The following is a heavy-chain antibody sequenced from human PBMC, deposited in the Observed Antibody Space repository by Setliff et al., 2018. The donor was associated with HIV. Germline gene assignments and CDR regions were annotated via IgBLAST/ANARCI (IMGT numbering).Heavy chain of an antibody. J-gene: IGHJ5*02. V-gene: IGHV4-39*01. CDR1: GVSINRTDHY. CDR2: VSQSGST. CDR3: ARVPVPGANWFDP. Sequence: TLSLTCSVSGVSINRTDHYWGWIRQSPGKSLEWIGSVSQSGSTYYSPSLKSRITISVDRSKNLFSLKLISVTAADQGVYYCARVPVPGANWFDPWGLGTLVTVSS.